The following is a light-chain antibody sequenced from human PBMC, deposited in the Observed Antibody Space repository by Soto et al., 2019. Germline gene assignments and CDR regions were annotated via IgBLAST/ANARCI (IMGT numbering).Light chain of an antibody. J-gene: IGKJ5*01. CDR1: QSVSSY. V-gene: IGKV3-11*01. CDR3: QQRSNWPLIT. CDR2: DAS. Sequence: IVFTQSPSTLSMSPGERATLSCRASQSVSSYLAWYQQKPGQAPRLLIYDASNRATGIPARFSGSGSGTDFTLTISSLEPEDFAVYYCQQRSNWPLITFGQGTRPEIK.